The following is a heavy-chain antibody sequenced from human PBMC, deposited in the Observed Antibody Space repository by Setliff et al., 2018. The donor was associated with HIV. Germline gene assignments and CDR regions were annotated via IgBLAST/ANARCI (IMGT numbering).Heavy chain of an antibody. CDR1: SYAITDGNY. CDR2: VYSTGHT. J-gene: IGHJ4*02. D-gene: IGHD1-1*01. V-gene: IGHV4-38-2*02. CDR3: ARDRALRFSNSPSFNYFDA. Sequence: SETLSLTCLVFSYAITDGNYWAWIRQSPGKGLEWIGIVYSTGHTYYTPSNKSRLTMFIDTAKHRFSLKLMSVTAADTAVYYFARDRALRFSNSPSFNYFDAWGQGALVTVSS.